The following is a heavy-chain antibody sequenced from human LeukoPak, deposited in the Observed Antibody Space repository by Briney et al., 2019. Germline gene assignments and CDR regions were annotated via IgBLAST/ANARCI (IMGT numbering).Heavy chain of an antibody. V-gene: IGHV1-2*02. Sequence: ASVKVSCKASGYTFTSYAMHWVRQAPGQGLEWMGWITPSGGTNYPQKFQGRVAITRDTSITTAYMDLSRLTSDDTAVYYCARHRYGDGLAHFNYWGQGALVTVSS. CDR3: ARHRYGDGLAHFNY. D-gene: IGHD5-24*01. CDR1: GYTFTSYA. J-gene: IGHJ4*02. CDR2: ITPSGGT.